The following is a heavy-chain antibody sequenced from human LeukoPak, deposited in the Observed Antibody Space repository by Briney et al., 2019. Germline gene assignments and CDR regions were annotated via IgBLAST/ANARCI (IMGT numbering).Heavy chain of an antibody. Sequence: SETLSLTCTVSGGSISSYYWSWIRQPPGKGLEWIGYIYYSESTNYNPSLKSRVTISVDTSKNQFSLKLSSVTAADTAVYYCARGGTVFDYWGQGTLVTVSS. CDR3: ARGGTVFDY. V-gene: IGHV4-59*01. D-gene: IGHD2-15*01. CDR2: IYYSEST. CDR1: GGSISSYY. J-gene: IGHJ4*02.